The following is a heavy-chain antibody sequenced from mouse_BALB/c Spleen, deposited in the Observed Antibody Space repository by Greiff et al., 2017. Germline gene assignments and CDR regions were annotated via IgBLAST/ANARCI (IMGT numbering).Heavy chain of an antibody. Sequence: VKVVESGPGLVAPSQSLSITCTVSGFSLTSYDISWIRQPPGKGLEWLGVIWTGGGTNYNSAFMSRLSISKDNSKSQVFLKMNSLQTDDTAIYYCVRDRIDSSGYFDYWGQGTTLTVSS. J-gene: IGHJ2*01. V-gene: IGHV2-9-2*01. CDR3: VRDRIDSSGYFDY. CDR2: IWTGGGT. D-gene: IGHD3-2*01. CDR1: GFSLTSYD.